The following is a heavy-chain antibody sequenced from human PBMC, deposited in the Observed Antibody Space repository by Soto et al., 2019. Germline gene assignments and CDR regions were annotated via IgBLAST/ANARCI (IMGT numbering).Heavy chain of an antibody. CDR1: GFTFADYA. CDR3: TRASSLDFDF. Sequence: GGSLRLSCTTSGFTFADYALSWVRQAPGKGLEWVGFIRRNAYGGTTDYAASVKGRFTISRDDSKSIAYLQMNSLRTEDTALYDCTRASSLDFDFWGQRPLVTVSS. J-gene: IGHJ4*02. V-gene: IGHV3-49*04. D-gene: IGHD3-16*01. CDR2: IRRNAYGGTT.